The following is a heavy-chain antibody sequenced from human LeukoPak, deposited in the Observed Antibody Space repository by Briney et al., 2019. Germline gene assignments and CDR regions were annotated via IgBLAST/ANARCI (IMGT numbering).Heavy chain of an antibody. CDR2: FQMSGST. CDR3: ARDGGYSSSWSYYFDY. V-gene: IGHV4-4*07. CDR1: GGSISSDY. Sequence: PSETLSLTCTVFGGSISSDYWSWIRQPAGKGLEWIGRFQMSGSTNYNPSLKSRVTMSVDTPKNQFSLKLSSVTAADTAVYYCARDGGYSSSWSYYFDYWGQGTLVTVSS. J-gene: IGHJ4*02. D-gene: IGHD6-13*01.